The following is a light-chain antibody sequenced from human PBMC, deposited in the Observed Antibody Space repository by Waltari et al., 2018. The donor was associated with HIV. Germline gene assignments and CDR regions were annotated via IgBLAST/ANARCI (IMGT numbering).Light chain of an antibody. V-gene: IGLV1-44*01. Sequence: QSVLTQPPSVSGAPGQRVTISCTGSNSNIGAHYGVTWYQEVPGAAPRLLIYSNDQRPSGVPDRFSGSKSDTSASLAISGLQSEDETDYYCASWDDSLNGVVFGGGTKLTAL. J-gene: IGLJ2*01. CDR2: SND. CDR3: ASWDDSLNGVV. CDR1: NSNIGAHYG.